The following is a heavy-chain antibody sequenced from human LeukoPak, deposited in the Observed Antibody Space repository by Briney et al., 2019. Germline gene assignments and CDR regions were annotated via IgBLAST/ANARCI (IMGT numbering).Heavy chain of an antibody. Sequence: GGSLRLSCASSGFTFSSYAMHWVRQALGKGLEYVSGISSKGGITYYADSLRGRFTISRDNSKNTLCLQRGSLRAEDMAVYYCASGYYYGSKVSGYWGQGTLVTVSS. D-gene: IGHD3-10*01. CDR3: ASGYYYGSKVSGY. CDR2: ISSKGGIT. V-gene: IGHV3-64*02. J-gene: IGHJ4*02. CDR1: GFTFSSYA.